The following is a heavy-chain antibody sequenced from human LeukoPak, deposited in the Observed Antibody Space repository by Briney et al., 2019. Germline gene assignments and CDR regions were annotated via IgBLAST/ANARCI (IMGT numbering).Heavy chain of an antibody. D-gene: IGHD1-26*01. Sequence: SETLSLTCTVSGGSISSSSYYWGWIRQPPGKGLEWIGSIYYSGSTYYNPSLKSRVTISVDTSKNQFSLKLSSVTAADTAVYYCATREPWERSAFDIWGQGTMVTVSS. CDR2: IYYSGST. CDR1: GGSISSSSYY. CDR3: ATREPWERSAFDI. V-gene: IGHV4-39*01. J-gene: IGHJ3*02.